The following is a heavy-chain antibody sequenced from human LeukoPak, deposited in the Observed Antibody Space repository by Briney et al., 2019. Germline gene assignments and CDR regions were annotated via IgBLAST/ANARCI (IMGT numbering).Heavy chain of an antibody. J-gene: IGHJ4*02. CDR2: INSDGSGT. V-gene: IGHV3-74*01. Sequence: GGSLRLSCAASGFTFSRHWMHWVRQAPGKGLVWISRINSDGSGTNYADFVKGRFTISRDNAKNTVYLQINSLRDEDTAVYYCARICSSTDCLIPDWGQGTPVTVSS. CDR1: GFTFSRHW. D-gene: IGHD2-2*01. CDR3: ARICSSTDCLIPD.